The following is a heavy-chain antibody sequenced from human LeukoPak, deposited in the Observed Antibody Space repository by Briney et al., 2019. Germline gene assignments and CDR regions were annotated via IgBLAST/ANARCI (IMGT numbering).Heavy chain of an antibody. J-gene: IGHJ4*02. Sequence: GGSLRLSCAASGFTFTSYGMSWVRQAPGKGLGWVSTISGSGGSRHYADFVKGRFTISRDNFKNTVSLQMNSLRAEDTAVYYCAKDLPDYGDYEVGYWGQGTLVTVSS. V-gene: IGHV3-23*01. CDR2: ISGSGGSR. D-gene: IGHD4-17*01. CDR1: GFTFTSYG. CDR3: AKDLPDYGDYEVGY.